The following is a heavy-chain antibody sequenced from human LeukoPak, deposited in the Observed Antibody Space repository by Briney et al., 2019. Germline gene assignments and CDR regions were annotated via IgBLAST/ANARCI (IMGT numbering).Heavy chain of an antibody. CDR1: GFPFSNSW. CDR2: IKQDESAK. Sequence: GCLRPPCAAPGFPFSNSWMAWVRQAPGQGVGGVANIKQDESAKHYSDSVKGRFTISRDNAKNSLFLQMNGLRAEDSALYYCARDTDGSLDYWGQGTLVTVSS. D-gene: IGHD5-24*01. V-gene: IGHV3-7*01. J-gene: IGHJ4*02. CDR3: ARDTDGSLDY.